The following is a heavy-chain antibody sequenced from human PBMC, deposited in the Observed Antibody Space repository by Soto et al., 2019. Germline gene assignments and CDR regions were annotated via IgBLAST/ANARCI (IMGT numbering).Heavy chain of an antibody. CDR2: FGVGGNYI. Sequence: PVAYLRPSCAASGFTFSTYAMNWFREAPLNGLEWVSGFGVGGNYIYYADSVKGRFTISRDNSKNTLYLQMNSLRAEDTAVYYCAKDAISGNQVWDYFDYWGQGTPVTVSS. CDR1: GFTFSTYA. J-gene: IGHJ4*02. D-gene: IGHD7-27*01. V-gene: IGHV3-23*01. CDR3: AKDAISGNQVWDYFDY.